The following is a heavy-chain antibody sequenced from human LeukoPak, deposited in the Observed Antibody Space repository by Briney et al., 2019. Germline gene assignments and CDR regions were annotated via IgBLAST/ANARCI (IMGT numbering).Heavy chain of an antibody. J-gene: IGHJ4*02. D-gene: IGHD3-22*01. CDR3: ARDFGFSPSSGYSFDY. V-gene: IGHV3-33*01. Sequence: PGRSLRLSCAASGFTFSSYGMHWVRQAPGKGLEWVAVIWYDGSNRQYVDSVKGRFTISRDNSKNTLYLQMNSLRADDTAVYYCARDFGFSPSSGYSFDYWGQGTLVTVSS. CDR1: GFTFSSYG. CDR2: IWYDGSNR.